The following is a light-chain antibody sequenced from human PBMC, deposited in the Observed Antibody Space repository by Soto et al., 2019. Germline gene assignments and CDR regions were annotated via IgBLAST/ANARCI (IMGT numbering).Light chain of an antibody. CDR1: QSISSY. V-gene: IGKV1-39*01. CDR2: AAS. CDR3: QQSYSTPRT. Sequence: DVQMTQSPSSLSASVGDRVTITCRVSQSISSYLNWYQQKPGKAPKLLIYAASSLQSGVPSRFSGSGSGTDFTLTICSLQPEDFATYYCQQSYSTPRTFGQGTKVDIK. J-gene: IGKJ1*01.